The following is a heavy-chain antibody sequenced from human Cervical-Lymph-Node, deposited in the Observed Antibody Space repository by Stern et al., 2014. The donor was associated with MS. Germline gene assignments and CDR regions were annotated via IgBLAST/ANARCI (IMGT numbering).Heavy chain of an antibody. CDR2: LYPADSET. CDR3: ARSVCSGGSCYTVPFDY. J-gene: IGHJ4*02. CDR1: GYSFSSYW. D-gene: IGHD2-15*01. V-gene: IGHV5-51*01. Sequence: VQLVQSGAEVKKPGESLKISCKGSGYSFSSYWIGWVRQMPGKGLEWMGVLYPADSETRYSPSFQGQVPISADKSISTAYLQWNSLKASDTAMYYCARSVCSGGSCYTVPFDYWGQGTLVTVSS.